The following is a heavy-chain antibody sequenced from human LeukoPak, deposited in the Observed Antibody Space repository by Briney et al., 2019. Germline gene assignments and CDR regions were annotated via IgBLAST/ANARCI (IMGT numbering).Heavy chain of an antibody. CDR2: ISYDGSNK. D-gene: IGHD2/OR15-2a*01. CDR3: AKVRVDAYFSPNDY. J-gene: IGHJ4*02. Sequence: GGSLRLSCAASGFTFDEYGMHWVRQAPGMGLEWVAIISYDGSNKYYADSVKGRFTISRDNSRNTLYLQMNSLRAEDTALYYCAKVRVDAYFSPNDYWGQGTLVTVSS. V-gene: IGHV3-30*18. CDR1: GFTFDEYG.